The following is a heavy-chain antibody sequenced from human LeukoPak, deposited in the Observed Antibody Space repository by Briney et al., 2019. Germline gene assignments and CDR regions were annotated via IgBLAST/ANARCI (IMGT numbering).Heavy chain of an antibody. Sequence: PSETLSLTCTVSGGSISSYYWSWIRQPAGKGLEWIGRIYTSGSTNYNPSLKGRVTMSVDTSKNQFSLKLSSVTAADTAVYYCARVWFGDDYGDPSSWFDPWGQGTLVTVSS. CDR1: GGSISSYY. J-gene: IGHJ5*02. V-gene: IGHV4-4*07. CDR2: IYTSGST. D-gene: IGHD4-17*01. CDR3: ARVWFGDDYGDPSSWFDP.